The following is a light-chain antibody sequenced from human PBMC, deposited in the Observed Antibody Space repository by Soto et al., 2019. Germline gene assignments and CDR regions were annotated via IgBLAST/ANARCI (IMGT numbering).Light chain of an antibody. CDR2: DVS. J-gene: IGLJ2*01. V-gene: IGLV2-11*01. CDR1: TSDVGSYNY. CDR3: CSYSRSDSLL. Sequence: QSVLTQPRSVSGSPGESVTISCSGTTSDVGSYNYVSWYQQYPGKAPKVMNYDVSERPSEVPVRFSGSKSGNTASLTISGLQAEDEAEYFCCSYSRSDSLLFGGGTKLTVL.